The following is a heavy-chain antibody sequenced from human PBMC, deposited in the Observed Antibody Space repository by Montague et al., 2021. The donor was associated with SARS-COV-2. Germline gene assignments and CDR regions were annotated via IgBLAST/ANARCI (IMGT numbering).Heavy chain of an antibody. CDR1: GGSFSSYY. CDR3: ARWDPHNSTLIGLRDKSASDY. D-gene: IGHD1-26*01. Sequence: SETLSLTCAVYGGSFSSYYWTWIRHSPGEGLEWIAEINHSGTTNYNINPSLRSRVTISVDTSKSQFSLKLSSVTAADTGVYYCARWDPHNSTLIGLRDKSASDYWGQGTLVTVSS. J-gene: IGHJ4*02. V-gene: IGHV4-34*01. CDR2: INHSGTT.